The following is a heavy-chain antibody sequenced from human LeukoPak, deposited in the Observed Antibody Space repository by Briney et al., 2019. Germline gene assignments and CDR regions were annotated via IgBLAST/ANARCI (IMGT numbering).Heavy chain of an antibody. CDR2: IIPIFGTA. Sequence: SVKVSCKASGGTFSSYAISWVRQAPGQGLEWMGGIIPIFGTANYAQKFQGRVTITADESTSTAYMELSSLRSEGTAVYYCARDRGSGSYYDYFDYWGQGTLVTVSS. CDR1: GGTFSSYA. V-gene: IGHV1-69*13. J-gene: IGHJ4*02. CDR3: ARDRGSGSYYDYFDY. D-gene: IGHD1-26*01.